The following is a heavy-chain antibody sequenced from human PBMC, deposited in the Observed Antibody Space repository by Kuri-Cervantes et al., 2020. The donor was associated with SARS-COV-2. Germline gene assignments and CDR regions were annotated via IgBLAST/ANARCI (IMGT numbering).Heavy chain of an antibody. J-gene: IGHJ4*02. CDR3: AKYCGAASCYSGFDH. CDR2: ISDDGTDK. CDR1: GFTFSTYA. Sequence: GGSLRLSCAASGFTFSTYAMHWVRQAPGKGLEWVGVISDDGTDKYYGDSVKGRFTISRDNSRNTLYLQMNSLRAEDTAVYYCAKYCGAASCYSGFDHWGQGTLVT. V-gene: IGHV3-30*04. D-gene: IGHD2-15*01.